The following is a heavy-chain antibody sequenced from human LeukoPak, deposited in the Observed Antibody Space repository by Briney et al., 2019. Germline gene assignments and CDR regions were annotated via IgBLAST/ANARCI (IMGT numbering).Heavy chain of an antibody. CDR1: GGSISSGSYY. CDR2: IYHSGST. J-gene: IGHJ4*02. Sequence: PSETLSLTCTVSGGSISSGSYYWSWIRQPPGKGLEWIGSIYHSGSTYYNPSLKSRVTISVDTSKNQFSLKLSSVTAADTAVYYCARLTVTTGIDYWGQGTLVTVSS. CDR3: ARLTVTTGIDY. D-gene: IGHD4-17*01. V-gene: IGHV4-39*07.